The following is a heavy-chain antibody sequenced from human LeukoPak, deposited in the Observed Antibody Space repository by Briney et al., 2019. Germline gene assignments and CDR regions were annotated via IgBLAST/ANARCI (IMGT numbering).Heavy chain of an antibody. D-gene: IGHD1-26*01. J-gene: IGHJ3*02. V-gene: IGHV3-23*01. Sequence: GGSLRLSCAASGFTFSSYAMSWIRQAPGKGLEWVSAISGSGGSTYYADSVKGRFTISRDNSKSSLYLQMNSLKAEDTAVYYCAKDTGEAFDIWGQGTMVTVSS. CDR3: AKDTGEAFDI. CDR1: GFTFSSYA. CDR2: ISGSGGST.